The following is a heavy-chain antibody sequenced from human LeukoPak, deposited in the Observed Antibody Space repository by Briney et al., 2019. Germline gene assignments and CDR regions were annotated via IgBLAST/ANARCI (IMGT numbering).Heavy chain of an antibody. V-gene: IGHV3-48*03. CDR3: ASSGVTGTSYHSGFDY. Sequence: AGGSLRLSCAASGFTFSSYEMNWVRQAPGKGLEWVSYISSSGSTIYYADSVKGRFTISRDNAKNSLYLQMDSLRAEDTAVYYCASSGVTGTSYHSGFDYWGQGTLVTVSS. D-gene: IGHD1-7*01. CDR2: ISSSGSTI. CDR1: GFTFSSYE. J-gene: IGHJ4*02.